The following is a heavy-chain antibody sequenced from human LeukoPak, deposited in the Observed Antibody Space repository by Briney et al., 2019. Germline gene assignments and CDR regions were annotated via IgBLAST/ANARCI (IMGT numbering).Heavy chain of an antibody. CDR2: IYYSGST. V-gene: IGHV4-59*01. J-gene: IGHJ4*02. Sequence: SETPSLTCTVSGGSISSYYWSWIRQPPGKGLEWIGYIYYSGSTNYNPSLKSRVTISVDTSKNQFSLKLSSVTAADTAVYYCARDPGDGYDYWGQGTLVTVSS. D-gene: IGHD5-24*01. CDR1: GGSISSYY. CDR3: ARDPGDGYDY.